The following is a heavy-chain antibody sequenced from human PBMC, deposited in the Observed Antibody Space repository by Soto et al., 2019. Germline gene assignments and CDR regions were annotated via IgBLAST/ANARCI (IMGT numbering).Heavy chain of an antibody. CDR2: ISAYNGNT. J-gene: IGHJ4*02. CDR1: GYTFTSYG. V-gene: IGHV1-18*01. D-gene: IGHD3-22*01. CDR3: ARDLGGQIVAY. Sequence: QVQLVQSGAEVKKPGASVKVPCKASGYTFTSYGISWVREAPVQGLEWMGWISAYNGNTKYAQKLQGRVSMTTDTSTSTASMELRSLRSDEAAVYYCARDLGGQIVAYGGQGTLVTVSS.